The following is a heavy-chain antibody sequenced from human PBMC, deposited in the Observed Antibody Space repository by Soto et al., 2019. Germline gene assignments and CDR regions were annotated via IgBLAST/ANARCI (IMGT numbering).Heavy chain of an antibody. D-gene: IGHD3-3*01. CDR1: GFTFSAYW. CDR2: IKEDGSER. J-gene: IGHJ5*02. CDR3: AKAGRPYYDLWSENRFDP. Sequence: PGGSLRLSCAASGFTFSAYWMSWVRQAPGKGLEWVANIKEDGSERHYVDSVKGRFTISRDNAKNSLYLQMNSLRAEDTAVYHCAKAGRPYYDLWSENRFDPWGQGTLVTVSS. V-gene: IGHV3-7*01.